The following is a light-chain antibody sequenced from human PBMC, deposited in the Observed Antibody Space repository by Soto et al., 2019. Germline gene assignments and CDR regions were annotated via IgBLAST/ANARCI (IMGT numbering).Light chain of an antibody. CDR2: DAS. CDR3: QQYKSYPWT. Sequence: DIQMTQSPSTLSASVGDRITITCRASQSISDWLAWYQQKPGKAPKLLIFDASSLESGVPSRFSGSRSGTEFTLTISSLQADDFATYYCQQYKSYPWTFGQGTKVDNK. J-gene: IGKJ1*01. V-gene: IGKV1-5*01. CDR1: QSISDW.